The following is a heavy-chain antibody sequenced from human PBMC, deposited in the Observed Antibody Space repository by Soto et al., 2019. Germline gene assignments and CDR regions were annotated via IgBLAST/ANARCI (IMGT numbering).Heavy chain of an antibody. D-gene: IGHD1-20*01. V-gene: IGHV1-46*01. CDR3: ATEKYNWNYYYYGMDV. CDR1: GYTFTSYY. Sequence: GASVKVSCKASGYTFTSYYMHWVRQAPGQGLEWMGIINPSGGSTSYAQKFQGRVTMTRDTSTSTVYMELSSLRSEDTAVYYCATEKYNWNYYYYGMDVWGQGTRVTVSS. J-gene: IGHJ6*02. CDR2: INPSGGST.